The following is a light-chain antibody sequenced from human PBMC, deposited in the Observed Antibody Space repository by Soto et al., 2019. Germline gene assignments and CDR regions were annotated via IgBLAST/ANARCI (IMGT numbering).Light chain of an antibody. CDR2: DNN. CDR1: SSNIGNNY. CDR3: GTWDSSLSVYVV. V-gene: IGLV1-51*01. Sequence: QSVFTQPPSVSAAPGQKVTISCSGSSSNIGNNYVSWYQHLPGTAPKLLIYDNNKRPSGIPDRFSGSKSDTSATLGITGLQTGDEADYYCGTWDSSLSVYVVFGGGTKLTVL. J-gene: IGLJ2*01.